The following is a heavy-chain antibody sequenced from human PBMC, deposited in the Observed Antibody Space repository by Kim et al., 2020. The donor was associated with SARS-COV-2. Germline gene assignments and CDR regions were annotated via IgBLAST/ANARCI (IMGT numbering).Heavy chain of an antibody. CDR2: INNDGSIA. Sequence: GSLRLSCAPSGFALSNFWMLWVRQVPGKGLVWVARINNDGSIAQYADAVKGRFTISRDNAKNTLYLQMNSLRAEDTAVYYCVRMRHYSGSDGFDYWGQGALVTVSS. D-gene: IGHD3-10*01. J-gene: IGHJ4*02. CDR1: GFALSNFW. V-gene: IGHV3-74*01. CDR3: VRMRHYSGSDGFDY.